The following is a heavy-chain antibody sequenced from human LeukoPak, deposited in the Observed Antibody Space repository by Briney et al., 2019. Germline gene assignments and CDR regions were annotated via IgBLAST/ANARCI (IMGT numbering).Heavy chain of an antibody. J-gene: IGHJ4*02. V-gene: IGHV3-23*01. Sequence: GGSLRLSCAASGFPLGTYAMRWVRQAPGKGLEWVSSIRASDGSPYYADSVKGRFAISRDNSKNTLYLQMNSLRAEDTAVYYCAKDVYGDYGGPDYWGQGTLVTVSS. D-gene: IGHD4-17*01. CDR3: AKDVYGDYGGPDY. CDR1: GFPLGTYA. CDR2: IRASDGSP.